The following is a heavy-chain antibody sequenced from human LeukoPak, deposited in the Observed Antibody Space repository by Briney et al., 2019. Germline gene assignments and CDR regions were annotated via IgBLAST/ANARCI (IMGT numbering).Heavy chain of an antibody. Sequence: PGGTLRLSCAASGFTFSIYAMSWVRQAPGKGLEWVSAISGSGGSTYYADSVKGRFTISRENSKNTLYLQMNSLRAEDTALYYCAKDLNYYGSGSYYPHFDYWGQGTLVTVSS. V-gene: IGHV3-23*01. J-gene: IGHJ4*02. CDR1: GFTFSIYA. D-gene: IGHD3-10*01. CDR2: ISGSGGST. CDR3: AKDLNYYGSGSYYPHFDY.